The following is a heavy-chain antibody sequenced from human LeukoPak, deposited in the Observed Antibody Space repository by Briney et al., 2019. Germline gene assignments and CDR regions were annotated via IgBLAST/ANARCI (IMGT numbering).Heavy chain of an antibody. V-gene: IGHV4-39*01. CDR2: IYYSGST. J-gene: IGHJ3*02. Sequence: PSETLSLTCTVSGGSISSSSYYWGWIRQPPGKGLEWIGSIYYSGSTYYNPSLKSRVTISVDTSKNQFSLKLSSVTAADTAVYYCAKHHGYSSSWYGGDAFDIWGQGTMVTVSS. CDR1: GGSISSSSYY. D-gene: IGHD6-13*01. CDR3: AKHHGYSSSWYGGDAFDI.